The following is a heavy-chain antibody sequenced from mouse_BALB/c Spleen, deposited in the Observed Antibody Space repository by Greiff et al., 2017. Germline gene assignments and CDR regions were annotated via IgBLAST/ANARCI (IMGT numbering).Heavy chain of an antibody. Sequence: QVQLKQSGPGLVAPSQSLSITCTVSGFSLTGYGVNWVRQPPGKGLEWLGMIWGDGSTDYNSALKSRLSISKDNSKSQVFLKMNSLQTADTARYYCARGGSTMISGYYFDYWGQGTTLTVSS. CDR3: ARGGSTMISGYYFDY. CDR2: IWGDGST. V-gene: IGHV2-6-7*01. D-gene: IGHD2-4*01. CDR1: GFSLTGYG. J-gene: IGHJ2*01.